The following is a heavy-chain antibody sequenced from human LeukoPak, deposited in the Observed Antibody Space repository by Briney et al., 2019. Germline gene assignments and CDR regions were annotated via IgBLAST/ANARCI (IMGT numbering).Heavy chain of an antibody. CDR2: IYPRDGST. J-gene: IGHJ4*02. CDR3: ARDQEGFDY. V-gene: IGHV1-46*01. CDR1: GYTFTSNY. Sequence: RASVKVSCKASGYTFTSNYIHWVRQAPGQGLEWMGMIYPRDGSTSYAQKFQGGVTVTRDTSTSTVHMELSGLRSEDTAVYYCARDQEGFDYWGQGTLVTVSS.